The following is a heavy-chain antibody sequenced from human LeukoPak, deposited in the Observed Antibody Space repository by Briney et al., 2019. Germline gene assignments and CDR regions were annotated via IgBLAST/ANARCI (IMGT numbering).Heavy chain of an antibody. J-gene: IGHJ4*02. Sequence: GGSLRLSCGVSGFTFRSYSMIWVRQASGRGLEWVSYISKSGSPIFYADSVKGRFTISRDNAKNSLYLQMNSLRVEGTAVYYCARAYLAYCGGDCDPYYFDSWGQGTLVTVSS. D-gene: IGHD2-21*02. CDR3: ARAYLAYCGGDCDPYYFDS. CDR2: ISKSGSPI. CDR1: GFTFRSYS. V-gene: IGHV3-48*01.